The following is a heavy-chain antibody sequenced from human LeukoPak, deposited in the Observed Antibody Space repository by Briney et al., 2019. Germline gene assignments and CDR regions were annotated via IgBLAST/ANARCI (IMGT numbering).Heavy chain of an antibody. Sequence: GRSLRLSCAASGFTFDDYAMHWVRQAPGKGLEWVSNISWNSGSIGYEDSVKGRFTISRDNAKNSLYLQMNSLRAEDTALYYCAKASKQLLSDYYYYGMDVWGQGTTVTVSS. V-gene: IGHV3-9*01. CDR2: ISWNSGSI. J-gene: IGHJ6*02. D-gene: IGHD6-6*01. CDR3: AKASKQLLSDYYYYGMDV. CDR1: GFTFDDYA.